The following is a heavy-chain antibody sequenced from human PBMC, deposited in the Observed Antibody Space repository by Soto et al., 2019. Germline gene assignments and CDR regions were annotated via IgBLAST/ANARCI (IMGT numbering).Heavy chain of an antibody. Sequence: QVQLVQSETEVKKPGASVKVSCKTSGYIFTNDDSTWVRQAPGQGLEWMGWVSGYNGNTKYAQKFQDRVTMTTDTSTSTVYMELRSLRSDDTAVYYCARFGSAPYYYYGVDVWGQGTTVFVSS. J-gene: IGHJ6*02. CDR1: GYIFTNDD. CDR3: ARFGSAPYYYYGVDV. D-gene: IGHD3-10*01. CDR2: VSGYNGNT. V-gene: IGHV1-18*01.